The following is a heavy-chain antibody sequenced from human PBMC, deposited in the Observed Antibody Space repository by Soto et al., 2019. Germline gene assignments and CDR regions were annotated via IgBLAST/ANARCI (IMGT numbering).Heavy chain of an antibody. D-gene: IGHD3-10*02. Sequence: SVKVSCKASGDTFSSYAISWVRQAPGKGLEWMGKIIPTFGRTNYAQKFQGRLTISADDSTSTACMELSSLLSEDTAVYYCARDPLSSFDMAVWGQGTTVTVSS. CDR3: ARDPLSSFDMAV. V-gene: IGHV1-69*13. CDR2: IIPTFGRT. J-gene: IGHJ6*02. CDR1: GDTFSSYA.